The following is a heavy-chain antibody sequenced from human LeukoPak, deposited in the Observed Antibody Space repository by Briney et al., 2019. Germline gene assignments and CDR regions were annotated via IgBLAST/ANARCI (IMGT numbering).Heavy chain of an antibody. D-gene: IGHD3-10*01. Sequence: GGSLRLSCAASGFTFSSYSMNWVRQAPGKGLEWVSSISSSSSYIYYADSVKGRFTISRDNAKNSLYLQMNSLRAEDTAVYYCARVDLTYGSVPYMDVWGQGTTVTVSS. CDR3: ARVDLTYGSVPYMDV. V-gene: IGHV3-21*01. J-gene: IGHJ6*02. CDR1: GFTFSSYS. CDR2: ISSSSSYI.